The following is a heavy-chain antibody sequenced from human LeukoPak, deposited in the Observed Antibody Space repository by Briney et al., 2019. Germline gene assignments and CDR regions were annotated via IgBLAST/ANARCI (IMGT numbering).Heavy chain of an antibody. Sequence: GRSLRLSCAASGFTSSYYAMHWVRQAPGRGLEWVAVISYDGRDQKYADSVSGRFIISRDDSNKTLYLQLNSLRPDDTAIYYCGREGGNSYKGGYLDSGGREPRVAVS. D-gene: IGHD5-18*01. CDR3: GREGGNSYKGGYLDS. CDR2: ISYDGRDQ. CDR1: GFTSSYYA. J-gene: IGHJ4*02. V-gene: IGHV3-30*03.